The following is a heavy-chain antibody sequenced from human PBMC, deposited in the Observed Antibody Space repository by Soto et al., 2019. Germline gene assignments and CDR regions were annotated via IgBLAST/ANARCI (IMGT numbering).Heavy chain of an antibody. J-gene: IGHJ5*02. CDR1: GGSLYNGGFY. D-gene: IGHD3-16*01. Sequence: TLNPPSTVSGGSLYNGGFYWGWIRQLPGKGLEWLGYIYYTGSTQYTPSLKSRLTISTDTSDNQFSLNLRSVTAADTAVYYCASFMNRFDPWGQGILVTVSS. CDR3: ASFMNRFDP. V-gene: IGHV4-31*03. CDR2: IYYTGST.